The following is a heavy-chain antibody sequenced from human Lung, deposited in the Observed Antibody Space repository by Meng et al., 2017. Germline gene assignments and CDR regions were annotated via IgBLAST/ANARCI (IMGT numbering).Heavy chain of an antibody. CDR1: GGSFSDYY. J-gene: IGHJ4*02. V-gene: IGHV4-34*01. CDR2: INHSGST. D-gene: IGHD4-11*01. CDR3: ARGPTTMAHDFDY. Sequence: QGQLLQWGAGWLKPSETLSLTCVVSGGSFSDYYWSWIRQPPGKGLEWIGEINHSGSTNYNPSLESRATISVDTSQNNLSLKLSSVTAADSAVYYCARGPTTMAHDFDYWGQGTLVTVSS.